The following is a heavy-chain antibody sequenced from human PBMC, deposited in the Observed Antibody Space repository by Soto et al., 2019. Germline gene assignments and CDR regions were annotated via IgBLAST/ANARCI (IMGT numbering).Heavy chain of an antibody. CDR3: CIAVAGTDAFDI. Sequence: GGSLRLSCAASGFTFSSYAMSWVRQAPGKGLEWVSAISGSGGSTYYADSVKGRFTISRDNSKNTLYLQMNSLRAEDTAVYYPCIAVAGTDAFDIWGQGTMVTVSS. J-gene: IGHJ3*02. CDR2: ISGSGGST. V-gene: IGHV3-23*01. CDR1: GFTFSSYA. D-gene: IGHD6-19*01.